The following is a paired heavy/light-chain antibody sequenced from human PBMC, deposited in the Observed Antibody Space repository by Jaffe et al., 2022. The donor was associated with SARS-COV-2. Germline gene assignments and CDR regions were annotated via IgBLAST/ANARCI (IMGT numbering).Light chain of an antibody. J-gene: IGKJ2*01. CDR2: GAS. Sequence: EIVLTQSPGTLSLSPGERATLSCRASQSFSSTYLAWYQQKPGQAPRLLIYGASSRATGIPDRFSGSGSGTDFTLTISRLEPEDFAVYYCQQCGSSPYTFGQGTKLEIK. V-gene: IGKV3-20*01. CDR3: QQCGSSPYT. CDR1: QSFSSTY.
Heavy chain of an antibody. J-gene: IGHJ6*02. CDR2: ISGSGSTI. V-gene: IGHV3-11*01. CDR3: ARSNFYFGMDV. Sequence: QVQLVESGGGLVKPGGSLRLSCAASGFTFSDYNITWIRQAPGQGLEWVSYISGSGSTIDYADSLKGRFTISRDNAKNSLYLQMNSLRSEDTAVYYCARSNFYFGMDVWGQGTTVTVSS. CDR1: GFTFSDYN.